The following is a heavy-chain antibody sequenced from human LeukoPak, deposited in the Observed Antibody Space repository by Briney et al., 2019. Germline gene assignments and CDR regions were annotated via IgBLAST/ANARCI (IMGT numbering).Heavy chain of an antibody. V-gene: IGHV3-74*01. CDR3: ARALVAGVTLNALDI. CDR2: VQYDGSTT. D-gene: IGHD2-15*01. J-gene: IGHJ3*02. CDR1: GFTFSTYW. Sequence: HLGGSLRLSCAASGFTFSTYWMHWVRQAPGKGLVWVARVQYDGSTTSYADSVKGRFTISRDNAKKTLYVQMNSLRAEDTAVYYCARALVAGVTLNALDIWGQGTMVTVSS.